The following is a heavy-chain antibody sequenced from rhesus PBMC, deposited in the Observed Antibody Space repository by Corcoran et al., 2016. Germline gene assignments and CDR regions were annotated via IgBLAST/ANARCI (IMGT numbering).Heavy chain of an antibody. V-gene: IGHV4-80*01. CDR2: INGNSGST. CDR1: GASISSYW. J-gene: IGHJ5-2*02. D-gene: IGHD5-12*01. Sequence: QVQLQESGPGLVKPSETLSLTCAVSGASISSYWWSWIRQPPGKGLEWIGEINGNSGSTYSNPALKSRVTISKDASKHQFSLKLSSVTAAGTAVYFWARVGQLLDVWGRGVLVTVSS. CDR3: ARVGQLLDV.